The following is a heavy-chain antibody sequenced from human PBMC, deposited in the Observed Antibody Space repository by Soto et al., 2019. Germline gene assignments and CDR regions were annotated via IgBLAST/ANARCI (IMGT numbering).Heavy chain of an antibody. CDR3: ARDSGRYLYYYYHGMDV. J-gene: IGHJ6*02. D-gene: IGHD3-10*01. CDR2: ISYDGSNK. CDR1: GFTFSSYA. V-gene: IGHV3-30-3*01. Sequence: GGSLRLSCAASGFTFSSYAMHWVRQAPGKGLEWVAVISYDGSNKYYADSVKGRFTISRDNSKNTLYLQMNSLRAEDTAVYYCARDSGRYLYYYYHGMDVWGQGTTVTVSS.